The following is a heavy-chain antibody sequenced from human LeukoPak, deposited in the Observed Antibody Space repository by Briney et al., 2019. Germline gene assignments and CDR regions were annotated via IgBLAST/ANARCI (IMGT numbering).Heavy chain of an antibody. CDR1: GYSISSAYY. V-gene: IGHV4-38-2*01. J-gene: IGHJ5*02. D-gene: IGHD3-3*01. CDR3: ARAGSDDFWSGPPFSLTSCRFDP. Sequence: PSETLSLTCAVSGYSISSAYYWGWGWIRQPPGKGLEWMGSIHNNGSTYYNPSLKSRVTISVDTSKNQFSLKVSSVTAADTAVYYCARAGSDDFWSGPPFSLTSCRFDPWGQGTLVTVSS. CDR2: IHNNGST.